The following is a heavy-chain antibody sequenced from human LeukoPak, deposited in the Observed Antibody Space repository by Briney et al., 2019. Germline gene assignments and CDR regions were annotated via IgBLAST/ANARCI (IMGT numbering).Heavy chain of an antibody. Sequence: GGSLRLSCAASGFTFSSYWVHWVRQAPGKGLVWVSRFNTDGSSTSYADSAKGRFTISRDNAKNTVYVNMHSLRDEDTAVYYCARGGRFAYFLDYWGQGNLVTVSS. J-gene: IGHJ4*02. CDR1: GFTFSSYW. CDR2: FNTDGSST. CDR3: ARGGRFAYFLDY. V-gene: IGHV3-74*01. D-gene: IGHD2-21*01.